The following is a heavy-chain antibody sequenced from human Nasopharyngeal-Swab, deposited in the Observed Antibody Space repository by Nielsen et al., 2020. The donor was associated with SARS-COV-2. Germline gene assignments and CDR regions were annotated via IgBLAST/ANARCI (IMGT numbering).Heavy chain of an antibody. J-gene: IGHJ4*02. CDR2: IKSKTDGGTT. CDR3: TTGGRWELRPIDY. Sequence: GGSLRLSCAASGFTFSNAWMSWVRQAPGKGLEWVGRIKSKTDGGTTDYAAPVKGRFTISRDDSKNTPYLQMNSLKTEDTAVYYCTTGGRWELRPIDYWGQGTLVTVSS. CDR1: GFTFSNAW. D-gene: IGHD1-26*01. V-gene: IGHV3-15*01.